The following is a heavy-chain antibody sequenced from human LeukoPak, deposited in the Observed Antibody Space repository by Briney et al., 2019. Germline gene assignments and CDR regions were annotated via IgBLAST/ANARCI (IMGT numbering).Heavy chain of an antibody. CDR2: ISYDGSNK. J-gene: IGHJ4*02. D-gene: IGHD6-13*01. CDR1: GFTLIKYA. CDR3: ARASSSWSQIDY. Sequence: GGSLRLSCAASGFTLIKYAMQWVRQAPGKGLDWVAVISYDGSNKYYADSVKGRFTISRDNSRNTLYLQMNSLRAEDTAVFYCARASSSWSQIDYWGQGTLVTVSS. V-gene: IGHV3-30-3*01.